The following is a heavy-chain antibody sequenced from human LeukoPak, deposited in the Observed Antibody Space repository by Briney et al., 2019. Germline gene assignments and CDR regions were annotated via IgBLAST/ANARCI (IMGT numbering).Heavy chain of an antibody. J-gene: IGHJ4*02. Sequence: PGGSLRLSCAASGFTFCTYGMHWHRQAPGKGLEWVAVIWNDGGDKYYADSVKGRFTISRANSKTKVYLAMLSLSVEDTAVYYWARLCDSGYYPDNWGQRALVTVSS. V-gene: IGHV3-33*01. CDR1: GFTFCTYG. CDR3: ARLCDSGYYPDN. D-gene: IGHD6-25*01. CDR2: IWNDGGDK.